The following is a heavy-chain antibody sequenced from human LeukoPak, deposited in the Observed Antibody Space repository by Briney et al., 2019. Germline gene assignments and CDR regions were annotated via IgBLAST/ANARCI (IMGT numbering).Heavy chain of an antibody. D-gene: IGHD6-19*01. CDR1: GYTFTGYY. CDR2: INPNSGGT. Sequence: ASVKVSCKASGYTFTGYYMHWVRQAPGQGLEWMGWINPNSGGTNCAQKFQGWVTMTRDTSISTAYMEVSRLRSDDTAVYYCARDPSNSSGWRTWFDPWGQGTLVTVSP. V-gene: IGHV1-2*04. J-gene: IGHJ5*02. CDR3: ARDPSNSSGWRTWFDP.